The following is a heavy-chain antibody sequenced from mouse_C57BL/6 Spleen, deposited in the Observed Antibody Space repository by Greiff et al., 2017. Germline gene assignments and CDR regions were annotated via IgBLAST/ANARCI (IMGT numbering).Heavy chain of an antibody. CDR1: GYSFTSYY. V-gene: IGHV1-66*01. D-gene: IGHD1-1*01. J-gene: IGHJ2*01. CDR2: IYPVSGNT. Sequence: QVQLQQSGPELVKPGASVKISCKASGYSFTSYYIHWVKQRPGQGLEWIGWIYPVSGNTKYNEKFKGKATLTADTSSSTAYMQLSSLTSEDSAVYYCARLLPDYWGQGTTLTVSS. CDR3: ARLLPDY.